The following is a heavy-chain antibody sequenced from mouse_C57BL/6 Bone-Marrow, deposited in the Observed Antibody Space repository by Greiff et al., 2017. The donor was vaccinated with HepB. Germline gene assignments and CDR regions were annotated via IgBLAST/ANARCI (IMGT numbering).Heavy chain of an antibody. V-gene: IGHV1-82*01. J-gene: IGHJ3*01. CDR2: IYPGDGDT. CDR1: GYAFSSSW. Sequence: VQLQQSGPELVKPGASVKISCKASGYAFSSSWMNWVKQRPGKGLEWIGRIYPGDGDTNYNGKFKGKATLTADKSSSTAYMQLSSLTSEDYAVYFCARELRLRWFAYWGQGTLVTVSA. CDR3: ARELRLRWFAY. D-gene: IGHD3-2*02.